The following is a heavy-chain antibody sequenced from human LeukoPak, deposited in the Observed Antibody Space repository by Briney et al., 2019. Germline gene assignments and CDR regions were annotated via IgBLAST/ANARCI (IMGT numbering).Heavy chain of an antibody. Sequence: GGSLRLSCVASGFSFSSYWMSWVRQAPGKGLEWVSSIDYSGGSTHYADSVMGRFTISRDNSKNTLYLQLNSLSADDTAVYYCARDYYDGSGYYYEGRWFDPWGQGTLVTVSS. J-gene: IGHJ5*02. D-gene: IGHD3-22*01. CDR3: ARDYYDGSGYYYEGRWFDP. V-gene: IGHV3-23*01. CDR1: GFSFSSYW. CDR2: IDYSGGST.